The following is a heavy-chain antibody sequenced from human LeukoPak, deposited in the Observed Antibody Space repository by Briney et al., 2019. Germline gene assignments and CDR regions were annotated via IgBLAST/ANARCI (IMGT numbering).Heavy chain of an antibody. Sequence: GESLKISCKGSGYSFTSYWIGWVRQMPGKGLEWMGIIYPGDSETRYSPSFQGQVTISTDKSISIAYLQWRSLKASDTAMYYCARQSMTTAGPDFWGQGTLVTVSS. V-gene: IGHV5-51*01. CDR3: ARQSMTTAGPDF. CDR2: IYPGDSET. D-gene: IGHD1-1*01. J-gene: IGHJ4*02. CDR1: GYSFTSYW.